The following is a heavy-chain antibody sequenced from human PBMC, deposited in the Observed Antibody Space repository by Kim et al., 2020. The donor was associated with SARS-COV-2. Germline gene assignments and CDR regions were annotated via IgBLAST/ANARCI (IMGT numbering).Heavy chain of an antibody. Sequence: SIRLRNYLESVRGRITISRDNSKNSVYLEMNSLRAEDTAVYFCVRGDRRDYWGQGTQVTISS. D-gene: IGHD2-21*01. CDR3: VRGDRRDY. CDR2: SIRLR. V-gene: IGHV3-11*06. J-gene: IGHJ4*02.